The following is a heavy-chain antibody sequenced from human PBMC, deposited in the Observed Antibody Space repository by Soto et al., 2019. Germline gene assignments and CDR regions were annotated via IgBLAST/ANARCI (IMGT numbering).Heavy chain of an antibody. CDR2: INHSGST. Sequence: QVQLQQWGAGLLKPSDTLSLTCGVYGGSFSAYYWNWIRQPPGKGLEWIGEINHSGSTNYNPSLKSRVTMSVDTSKNPVSLKLSSVTAADTAVYYSARGLVYCCGTTCLRYSDYWGQGTLVTVSS. CDR1: GGSFSAYY. J-gene: IGHJ4*02. V-gene: IGHV4-34*01. D-gene: IGHD2-2*01. CDR3: ARGLVYCCGTTCLRYSDY.